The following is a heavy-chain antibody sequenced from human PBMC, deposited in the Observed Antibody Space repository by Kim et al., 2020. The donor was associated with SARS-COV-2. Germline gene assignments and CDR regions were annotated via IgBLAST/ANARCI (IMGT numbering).Heavy chain of an antibody. D-gene: IGHD5-18*01. CDR2: ISGSGGST. CDR3: AKELEYSYVPYNWFDP. CDR1: GFTFSSYA. J-gene: IGHJ5*02. Sequence: GGSLRLSCAASGFTFSSYAMSWVRQAPGKGLEWVSAISGSGGSTYYADSVKGRFTISRDNSKNTLYLQMNSLRAEDTAVYYCAKELEYSYVPYNWFDPWGQGTLVTVSS. V-gene: IGHV3-23*01.